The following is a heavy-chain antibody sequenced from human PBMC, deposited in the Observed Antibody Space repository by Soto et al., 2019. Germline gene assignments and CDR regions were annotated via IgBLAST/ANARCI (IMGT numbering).Heavy chain of an antibody. J-gene: IGHJ4*02. V-gene: IGHV4-30-4*01. Sequence: SETLSLTCTVSGGSINTVNYFWSWIRQSPDKGLEWIGHIYNGGTTYNNPSLTSRVTISVDTSNNQFSLKLSSVSAADTAVYYCASGSYYYDSSGYHHYWGQGTLVTVSS. CDR3: ASGSYYYDSSGYHHY. D-gene: IGHD3-22*01. CDR2: IYNGGTT. CDR1: GGSINTVNYF.